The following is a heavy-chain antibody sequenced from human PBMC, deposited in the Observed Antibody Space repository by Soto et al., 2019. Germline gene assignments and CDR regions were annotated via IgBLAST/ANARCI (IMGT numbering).Heavy chain of an antibody. Sequence: QEQLVESGGGVVQPGRSLRLSCAASGFTFRSYAMHWVRQAPGKGLEWVAVISYDGSNKYYADSVKGRFTISRDNSKNTLYLQMNSLRAEDTAVYYCARARSSWYDAFDIWGQGTMVTVSS. CDR3: ARARSSWYDAFDI. V-gene: IGHV3-30-3*01. D-gene: IGHD6-13*01. CDR1: GFTFRSYA. J-gene: IGHJ3*02. CDR2: ISYDGSNK.